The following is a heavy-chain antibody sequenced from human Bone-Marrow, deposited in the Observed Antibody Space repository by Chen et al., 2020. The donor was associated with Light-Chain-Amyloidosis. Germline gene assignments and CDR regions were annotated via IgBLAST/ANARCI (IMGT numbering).Heavy chain of an antibody. V-gene: IGHV4-34*01. Sequence: QVELQQWGAGLLKPSETLSLTCGIHNGAFGDDYWTWIRQPPGKGLQWIAEINHSGSANYNSSLKSRTTISVDKSKNQFSLRMIPVTAADTAVYYCARYEPHFSDSIISGYTAWGQGTSVTVSS. CDR1: NGAFGDDY. CDR2: INHSGSA. J-gene: IGHJ5*02. D-gene: IGHD5-12*01. CDR3: ARYEPHFSDSIISGYTA.